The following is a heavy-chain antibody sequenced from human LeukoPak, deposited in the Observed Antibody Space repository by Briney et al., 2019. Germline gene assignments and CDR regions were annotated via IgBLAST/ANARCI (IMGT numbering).Heavy chain of an antibody. CDR1: GFTFGDYV. Sequence: GGSLRPSCTASGFTFGDYVMSWVRQAPGKGLEWVGFIRSKAYGGTTEYAASVKGRFTISRDDSKSIAYLQMNSLKTEDTAVYYCNPGRGWSWGEGTLVTVSS. V-gene: IGHV3-49*04. CDR2: IRSKAYGGTT. CDR3: NPGRGWS. J-gene: IGHJ4*02. D-gene: IGHD3-3*01.